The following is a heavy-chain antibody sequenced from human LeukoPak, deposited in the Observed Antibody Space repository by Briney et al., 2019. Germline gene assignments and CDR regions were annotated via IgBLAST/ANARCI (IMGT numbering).Heavy chain of an antibody. V-gene: IGHV1-69*13. CDR1: GYTFTGYY. CDR2: IIPMFGTA. CDR3: ARSPSGYSGYDPVYY. J-gene: IGHJ4*02. D-gene: IGHD5-12*01. Sequence: SVKVSCKASGYTFTGYYMHWVRQAPGQGLEWMGGIIPMFGTANYAQKFQGRVTMTADESTSTVYMELSSLRSEDTAVYYCARSPSGYSGYDPVYYWGQGTLVTVSS.